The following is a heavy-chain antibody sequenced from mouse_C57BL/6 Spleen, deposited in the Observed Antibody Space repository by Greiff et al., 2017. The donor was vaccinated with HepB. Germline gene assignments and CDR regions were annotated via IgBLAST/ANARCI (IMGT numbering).Heavy chain of an antibody. V-gene: IGHV1-53*01. J-gene: IGHJ3*01. CDR1: GYTFTSYW. CDR2: INPSNGGT. Sequence: VQLQQPGTELVKPGASVKLSCKASGYTFTSYWMHWVKQRPGQGLEWIGNINPSNGGTNYNEKFKSKSTLTVDKSSSTAYMQLSSLTSEDSAVYYCARGDYYGSSSFAYWGQGTLVTVSA. D-gene: IGHD1-1*01. CDR3: ARGDYYGSSSFAY.